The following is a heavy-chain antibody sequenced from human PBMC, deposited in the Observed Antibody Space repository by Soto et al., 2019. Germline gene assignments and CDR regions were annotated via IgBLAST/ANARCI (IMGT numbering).Heavy chain of an antibody. CDR3: ARLGGHYYYYMDV. D-gene: IGHD1-26*01. CDR1: GFTFSSYW. Sequence: GGSLRLSCAAAGFTFSSYWMSWVRQAPGKGLEWVANIKQDGSEKYYVDSVKGRFTISRDNAKNSLYLQMNSLRAEDTAVYYCARLGGHYYYYMDVWGKGTTVTVSS. CDR2: IKQDGSEK. V-gene: IGHV3-7*01. J-gene: IGHJ6*03.